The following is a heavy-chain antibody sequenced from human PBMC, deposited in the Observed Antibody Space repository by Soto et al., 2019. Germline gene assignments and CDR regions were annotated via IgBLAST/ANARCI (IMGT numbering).Heavy chain of an antibody. D-gene: IGHD1-26*01. Sequence: QVQLVESGGGLVKPGGSLRLSCAASGFTFSDYYMSWIRQAPGKGLEWFSYISSSGSTIYYADSVKGRFTISRDNAKNSLYLQMNSLRGEDTAVYYCARKKPRYFVWYFDLWGRGTLVTVSS. CDR2: ISSSGSTI. J-gene: IGHJ2*01. CDR3: ARKKPRYFVWYFDL. CDR1: GFTFSDYY. V-gene: IGHV3-11*01.